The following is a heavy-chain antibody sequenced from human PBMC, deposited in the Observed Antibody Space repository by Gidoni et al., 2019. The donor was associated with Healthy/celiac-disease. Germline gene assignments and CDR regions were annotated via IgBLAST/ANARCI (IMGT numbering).Heavy chain of an antibody. CDR2: ISGSGGST. Sequence: EVQLLESGGGLVQPGGSLRLSCAASGFTFSRYAMSWVRQAPGTGLEWVSAISGSGGSTYYADSVKGRFTISRDNSKNTLSLQMNSLRAEDTAVYYCAKDRRLELRFFDYWGQGTLVTVSS. V-gene: IGHV3-23*01. D-gene: IGHD1-7*01. CDR1: GFTFSRYA. CDR3: AKDRRLELRFFDY. J-gene: IGHJ4*02.